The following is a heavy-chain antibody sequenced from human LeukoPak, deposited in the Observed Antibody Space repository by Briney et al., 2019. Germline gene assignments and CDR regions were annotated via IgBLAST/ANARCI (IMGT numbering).Heavy chain of an antibody. CDR2: IKEDGGEK. J-gene: IGHJ3*02. CDR1: GFTFSSYT. Sequence: GGSLRLSCVASGFTFSSYTMNWVRQAPGKGLEWVANIKEDGGEKFHVDSVKGRFTIPRDNAKKSLYLQMNSLRAEDTAVYFCARVLGCTNGVCHDAFDIWGQGTVVTVSS. D-gene: IGHD2-8*01. V-gene: IGHV3-7*01. CDR3: ARVLGCTNGVCHDAFDI.